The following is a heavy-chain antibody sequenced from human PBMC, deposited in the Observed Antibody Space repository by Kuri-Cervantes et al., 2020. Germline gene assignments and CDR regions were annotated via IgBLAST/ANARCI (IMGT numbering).Heavy chain of an antibody. D-gene: IGHD6-13*01. CDR2: IRWNSGSI. Sequence: GGFLRPPCEASGFTFDDYAMNWVRQAPGKGLEWVSGIRWNSGSIGYADSVKGRFTISRDNAKNSLYLQMNSLRAEDTALYYCAKGREYSSSWYVMDYWGQGTLVTVSS. CDR3: AKGREYSSSWYVMDY. CDR1: GFTFDDYA. V-gene: IGHV3-9*01. J-gene: IGHJ4*02.